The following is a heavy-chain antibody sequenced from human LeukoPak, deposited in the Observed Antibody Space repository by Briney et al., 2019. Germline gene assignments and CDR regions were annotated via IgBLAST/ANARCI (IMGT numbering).Heavy chain of an antibody. Sequence: PGGSLRLSCAASGFTFSSYGMHWVRQAPGKGLEWVAFIRYDGSNKYYADSVKGRFTISRDNSKNTLYLQMNSLRAEDTAVYYFAKDLWFGELLYAFDIWGQGTMVTVSS. CDR2: IRYDGSNK. V-gene: IGHV3-30*02. CDR3: AKDLWFGELLYAFDI. CDR1: GFTFSSYG. D-gene: IGHD3-10*01. J-gene: IGHJ3*02.